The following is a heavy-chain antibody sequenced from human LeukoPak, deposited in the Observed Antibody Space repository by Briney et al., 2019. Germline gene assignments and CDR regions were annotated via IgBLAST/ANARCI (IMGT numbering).Heavy chain of an antibody. CDR2: ISYDGSNE. CDR3: AKDWAYSTSSFFYYFVF. CDR1: GFTFSTYG. D-gene: IGHD6-6*01. V-gene: IGHV3-30*18. J-gene: IGHJ4*02. Sequence: GGSLRLSCAASGFTFSTYGMHWVRQAPGKGLEWVAVISYDGSNEYYADSVRGRFTISRDNSKNTLYLQMNTLRAEDTALYYCAKDWAYSTSSFFYYFVFWGQGTLVTVSS.